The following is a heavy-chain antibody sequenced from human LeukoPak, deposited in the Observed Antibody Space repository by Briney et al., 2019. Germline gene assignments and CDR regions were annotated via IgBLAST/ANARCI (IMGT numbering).Heavy chain of an antibody. V-gene: IGHV3-9*01. D-gene: IGHD7-27*01. J-gene: IGHJ4*02. Sequence: PGRSLRLSCAASGFSFDDYAIHWVRQAPGKGLEWASGISWNSGSIGYADSVKGRFTISRDNAKNSLYLQMNSLRPEDTALYYCAKDILGNPYNYFDYWGQGTLVTVPS. CDR3: AKDILGNPYNYFDY. CDR2: ISWNSGSI. CDR1: GFSFDDYA.